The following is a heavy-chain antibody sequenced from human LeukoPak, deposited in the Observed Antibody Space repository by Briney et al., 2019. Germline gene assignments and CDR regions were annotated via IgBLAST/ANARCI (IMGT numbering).Heavy chain of an antibody. CDR2: IKEDGSQK. D-gene: IGHD1-1*01. J-gene: IGHJ4*02. CDR3: ARDGDKWNDFDY. V-gene: IGHV3-7*01. CDR1: GFTFRSNW. Sequence: GGSLRLSCAASGFTFRSNWMTWVRQAPGKGLEWVANIKEDGSQKNYVDSVKGRFTISRDNAENSLYLQMNGLRVEDTAVYYCARDGDKWNDFDYWGQGTLVTVSS.